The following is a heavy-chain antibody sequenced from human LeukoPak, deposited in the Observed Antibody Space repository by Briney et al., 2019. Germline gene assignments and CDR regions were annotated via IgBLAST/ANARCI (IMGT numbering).Heavy chain of an antibody. Sequence: GASVKVSCKVSGSTLSKISIGWVRQAPGKGLEWMGSFGHQDGETVHAQKCQARFNMTVDTATDTAYMEMSSLISEDTAVYYCATGAIVYDYWGQGTLVTVSS. CDR3: ATGAIVYDY. V-gene: IGHV1-24*01. D-gene: IGHD3-9*01. CDR1: GSTLSKIS. CDR2: FGHQDGET. J-gene: IGHJ4*02.